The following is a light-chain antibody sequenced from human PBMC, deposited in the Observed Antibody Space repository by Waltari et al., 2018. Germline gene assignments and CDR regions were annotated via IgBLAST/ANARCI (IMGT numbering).Light chain of an antibody. CDR2: VNSDGSH. J-gene: IGLJ3*02. V-gene: IGLV4-69*01. Sequence: QLVVTQSPSASAPLGASVKLTCTLSSGHSSNIVAWLQQRPEKGPRYLMKVNSDGSHIKGDDIPDRFSGSSSGAARYLTISSLQPDDEADYYCQTGGHGTWVFGGGTTLTVL. CDR3: QTGGHGTWV. CDR1: SGHSSNI.